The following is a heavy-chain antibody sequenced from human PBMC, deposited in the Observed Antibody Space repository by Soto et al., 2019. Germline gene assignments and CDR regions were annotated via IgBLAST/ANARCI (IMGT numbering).Heavy chain of an antibody. CDR1: GGSFSGYY. V-gene: IGHV4-34*01. Sequence: SETLSLTCAVYGGSFSGYYWSWIRQPPGKGLEWIGEINHSGSTNYNPSLKSRVTISVDTSKNQFSLKLSSVTAADTAVYYCARREEGIAVAGNDYWGQGTLVTVSS. CDR3: ARREEGIAVAGNDY. J-gene: IGHJ4*02. CDR2: INHSGST. D-gene: IGHD6-19*01.